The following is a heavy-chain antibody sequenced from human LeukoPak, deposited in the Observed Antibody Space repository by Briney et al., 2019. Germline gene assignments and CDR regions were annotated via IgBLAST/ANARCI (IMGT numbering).Heavy chain of an antibody. CDR1: GFTFNNFG. CDR2: VSGSGAGT. J-gene: IGHJ4*02. CDR3: ARGGGDYCFDY. Sequence: GGSLRLSCAASGFTFNNFGINWVRQAPGKGLEWVSGVSGSGAGTYYADSVKGRFTISRDNSNNMVYVNMSSLRVDDTAVYFCARGGGDYCFDYWGQGALVTVSS. D-gene: IGHD2-21*02. V-gene: IGHV3-23*01.